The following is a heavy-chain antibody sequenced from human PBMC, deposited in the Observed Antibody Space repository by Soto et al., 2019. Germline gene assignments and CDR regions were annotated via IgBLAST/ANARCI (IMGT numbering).Heavy chain of an antibody. V-gene: IGHV4-34*01. Sequence: SETLSLTCAVYGGSFSGYYWSWIRQPPGKGLEWIGEINHSGSTNYNPSLKSRVTISVDTSKNQFSLKLSSVTAADTAVYYCASGPEQRGSTDYWGQGTLVTVSS. D-gene: IGHD3-10*01. CDR2: INHSGST. CDR1: GGSFSGYY. J-gene: IGHJ4*02. CDR3: ASGPEQRGSTDY.